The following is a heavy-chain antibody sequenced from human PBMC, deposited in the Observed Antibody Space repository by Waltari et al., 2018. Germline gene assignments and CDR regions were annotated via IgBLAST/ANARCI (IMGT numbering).Heavy chain of an antibody. D-gene: IGHD5-12*01. CDR3: ATYIGASVGTAAFDV. CDR1: GVSITSTRHY. Sequence: QLQLQESGPGLVKPSETLSLTCSVSGVSITSTRHYWGWIRPPPGQGREWIATMSYSGATYSSPSLESRVTVSRDTSKNQLSLKLVSVTAADTAVYYCATYIGASVGTAAFDVWGQGTMVTVSS. J-gene: IGHJ3*01. V-gene: IGHV4-39*01. CDR2: MSYSGAT.